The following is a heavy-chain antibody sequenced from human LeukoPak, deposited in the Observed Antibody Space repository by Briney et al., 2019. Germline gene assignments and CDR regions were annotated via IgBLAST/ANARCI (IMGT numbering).Heavy chain of an antibody. D-gene: IGHD3-22*01. CDR1: GFTFSSYS. CDR2: ISSSSSYI. V-gene: IGHV3-21*01. Sequence: PGGSLRLSCAASGFTFSSYSMNWVRQAPGKGLEWVSSISSSSSYIYYADSVKGRFTISRDNAKNSLYLQMNSLRAEDTAVYYCARDFGVETYYYDSSGYFDAFDIWGQGTMVTVSS. J-gene: IGHJ3*02. CDR3: ARDFGVETYYYDSSGYFDAFDI.